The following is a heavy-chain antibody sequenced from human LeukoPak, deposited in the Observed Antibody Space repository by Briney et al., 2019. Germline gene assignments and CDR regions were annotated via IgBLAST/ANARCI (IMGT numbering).Heavy chain of an antibody. CDR2: FDPEDGEP. D-gene: IGHD5-24*01. J-gene: IGHJ4*02. V-gene: IGHV1-24*01. Sequence: ASVKVSCKGSGYTLTELSMHWVRQAPGKGLEWMGGFDPEDGEPIYAQKFQGRATMTEDTSTDTAYMELSSLRSEDTAVYYCATGIEMAGFDYWGQGTLVTVSS. CDR1: GYTLTELS. CDR3: ATGIEMAGFDY.